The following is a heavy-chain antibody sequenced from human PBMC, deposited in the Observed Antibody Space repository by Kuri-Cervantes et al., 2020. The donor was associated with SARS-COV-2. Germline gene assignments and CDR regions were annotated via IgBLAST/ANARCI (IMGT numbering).Heavy chain of an antibody. J-gene: IGHJ4*02. D-gene: IGHD6-19*01. CDR2: INWNGGST. V-gene: IGHV3-20*04. CDR1: GFTFDDYG. CDR3: ARDPTGVAGVGRFFYY. Sequence: GESLKISCAASGFTFDDYGMSWVRQAPGKGLEWVSRINWNGGSTGYADTVKGRFTISRDNAKNSLYLQMNNLRAEDTALYFCARDPTGVAGVGRFFYYWGQGALVTVSS.